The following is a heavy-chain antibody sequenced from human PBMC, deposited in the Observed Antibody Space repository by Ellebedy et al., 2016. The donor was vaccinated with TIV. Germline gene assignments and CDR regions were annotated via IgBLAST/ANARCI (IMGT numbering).Heavy chain of an antibody. CDR2: IIPIFGTA. CDR1: GGTFSSYA. J-gene: IGHJ6*02. Sequence: SVKVSXXASGGTFSSYAISWVRQAPGQGLEWMGGIIPIFGTANYAQKFQGRVTITADESTSTAYMELSSLRSEDTAVYYCARADGNNYDYYGMDVWGQGTTVTVSS. D-gene: IGHD1-1*01. CDR3: ARADGNNYDYYGMDV. V-gene: IGHV1-69*13.